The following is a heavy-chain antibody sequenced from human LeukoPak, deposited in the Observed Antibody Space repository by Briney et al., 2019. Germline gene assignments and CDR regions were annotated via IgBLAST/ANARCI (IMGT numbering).Heavy chain of an antibody. Sequence: GGSLRLSCAASGFTFSNACMSWVRQAPGKGLEWVSAISGSGGSTYYADSVKGRFTISRDNSKNTLYLQMNSLRAEDTAVYYCAKGARITMIVVVIRSYEYFQHWGQGALVTVSS. CDR3: AKGARITMIVVVIRSYEYFQH. J-gene: IGHJ1*01. V-gene: IGHV3-23*01. D-gene: IGHD3-22*01. CDR2: ISGSGGST. CDR1: GFTFSNAC.